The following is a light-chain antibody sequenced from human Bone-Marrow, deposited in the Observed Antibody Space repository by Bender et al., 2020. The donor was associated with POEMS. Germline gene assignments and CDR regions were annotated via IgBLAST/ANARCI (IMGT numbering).Light chain of an antibody. CDR3: AVWDDSLNGWV. Sequence: QSVLTQPPSVSGAPGQRVTIFCTRSSSNIGAHYDVHWYQQLPGTAPKLLIYSSHRRPSEVPDRFSGSRSGTSASLAISGLQSGDEADYYCAVWDDSLNGWVFGGGTKLTVL. V-gene: IGLV1-44*01. CDR2: SSH. J-gene: IGLJ3*02. CDR1: SSNIGAHYD.